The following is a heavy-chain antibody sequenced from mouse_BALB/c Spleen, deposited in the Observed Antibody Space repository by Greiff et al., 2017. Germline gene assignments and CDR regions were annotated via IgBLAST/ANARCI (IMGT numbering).Heavy chain of an antibody. CDR3: ARSPSLGSYYYAMDY. J-gene: IGHJ4*01. D-gene: IGHD1-1*01. CDR2: ISSGSSTI. CDR1: GFTFSSFG. Sequence: VESGGGLVQPGGSRKLSCAASGFTFSSFGMHWVRQAPEKGLEWVAYISSGSSTIYYADTVKGRFTISRDNPKNTLFLQMTSLRSEDTAMYYCARSPSLGSYYYAMDYWGQGTSVTVSS. V-gene: IGHV5-17*02.